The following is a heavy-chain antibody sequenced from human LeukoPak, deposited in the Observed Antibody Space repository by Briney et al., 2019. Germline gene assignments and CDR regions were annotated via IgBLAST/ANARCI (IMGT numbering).Heavy chain of an antibody. CDR3: ARDKAVAGTAMGY. CDR1: GGSFSGYY. J-gene: IGHJ4*02. V-gene: IGHV4-34*01. Sequence: SETLSLTCAVYGGSFSGYYWSWIRQPPGKGLEWIGEINHSGSTNYNPSLKSRVTISVDTSKNQFSLKLSSVTAADTAVYYCARDKAVAGTAMGYWGQGTLVTVSS. D-gene: IGHD6-19*01. CDR2: INHSGST.